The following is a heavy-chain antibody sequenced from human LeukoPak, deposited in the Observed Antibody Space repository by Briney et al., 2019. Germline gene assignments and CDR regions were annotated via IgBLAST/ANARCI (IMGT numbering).Heavy chain of an antibody. CDR1: GFTFSSYA. CDR3: AKENYDILTGYYVDY. Sequence: PGGSLRLSCAASGFTFSSYAMSWVRQAPGKGLEWVSAISGSGGSTYYADSVKVRSTISRDNSKNTLYLQMNSLRAEDTAVYYCAKENYDILTGYYVDYWGQGTLVTVSS. D-gene: IGHD3-9*01. J-gene: IGHJ4*02. V-gene: IGHV3-23*01. CDR2: ISGSGGST.